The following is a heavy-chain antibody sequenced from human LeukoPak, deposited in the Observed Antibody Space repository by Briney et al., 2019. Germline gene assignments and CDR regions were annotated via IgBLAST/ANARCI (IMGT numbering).Heavy chain of an antibody. Sequence: GSLRLSCAASDFTVSSNYMIWVRQAPGKGLEWVSFIYKNGNTYYADSVKGRFTVSRDNSKNTLFLQMNSLRAEDTALYYCAGNYCDPSGYYYAYWGQGTLVTVSS. V-gene: IGHV3-53*01. CDR1: DFTVSSNY. D-gene: IGHD3-22*01. CDR2: IYKNGNT. CDR3: AGNYCDPSGYYYAY. J-gene: IGHJ4*02.